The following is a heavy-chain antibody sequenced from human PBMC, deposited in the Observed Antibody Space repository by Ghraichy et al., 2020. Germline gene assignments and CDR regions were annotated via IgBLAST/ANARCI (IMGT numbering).Heavy chain of an antibody. CDR2: ISLSSRNL. D-gene: IGHD2-2*01. V-gene: IGHV3-21*01. J-gene: IGHJ6*02. Sequence: TFSSYSINWVLQAPGKGLEWISSISLSSRNLYYADSVKGRFTISRDTAQNSLYLQMSSLGAADTATYYCARDSAALLYAMDVWGQGTTVTVSS. CDR1: TFSSYS. CDR3: ARDSAALLYAMDV.